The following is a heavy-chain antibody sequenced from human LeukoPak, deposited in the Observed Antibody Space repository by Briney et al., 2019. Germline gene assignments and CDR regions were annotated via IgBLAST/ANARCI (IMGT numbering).Heavy chain of an antibody. CDR3: AGERRDYGDRPLYYFDY. CDR2: ISYDGSNK. J-gene: IGHJ4*02. V-gene: IGHV3-30-3*01. D-gene: IGHD4-17*01. CDR1: GFTFSSYA. Sequence: GGSLRLSCAASGFTFSSYAMHWVRQAPGKGLEWVAVISYDGSNKYYADSVKGRFTISRDNSKNTLYLQMNSLRAEDTAVYYCAGERRDYGDRPLYYFDYWGQGTLVTVSS.